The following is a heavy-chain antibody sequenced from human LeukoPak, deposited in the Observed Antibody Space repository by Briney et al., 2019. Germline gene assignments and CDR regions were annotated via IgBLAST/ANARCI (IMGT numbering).Heavy chain of an antibody. D-gene: IGHD3-3*01. CDR2: IYVSGNT. V-gene: IGHV4-59*01. CDR1: GDSISEYY. Sequence: PSETLSLTCSVSGDSISEYYWSWLRQPPGKGLEWIGYIYVSGNTNYNPSLKSRVTLSLDTSKNQFSLKMTSVTAADTAIYYCARDHGWSGFNWFDPWGQGTLVTVSS. J-gene: IGHJ5*02. CDR3: ARDHGWSGFNWFDP.